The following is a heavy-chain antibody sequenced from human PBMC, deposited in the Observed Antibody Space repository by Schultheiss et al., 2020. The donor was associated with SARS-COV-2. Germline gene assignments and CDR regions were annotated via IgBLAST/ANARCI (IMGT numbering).Heavy chain of an antibody. V-gene: IGHV4-34*11. J-gene: IGHJ4*02. CDR2: IYYSGST. Sequence: SETLSLTCAVYGGSFSGYYWSWIRQPPGKGLEWIGSIYYSGSTHYNPSLKSRPSISIDTSTNQFFLSLSSVTAADTAVYYCARNRDQGFDSWGQGTLVTVSS. CDR1: GGSFSGYY. CDR3: ARNRDQGFDS.